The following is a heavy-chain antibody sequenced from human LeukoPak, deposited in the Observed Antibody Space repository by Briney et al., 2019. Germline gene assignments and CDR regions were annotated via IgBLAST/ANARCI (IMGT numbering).Heavy chain of an antibody. Sequence: GGSLRLSCTASGFTFGDFAMHWVRQRPGKGREWVAGIICNSSSLGYADSVKGRLTISRDNANNTLYLQMNSLRGEDMAVYFCVRDYYWSVDYWGQGALVTVSS. J-gene: IGHJ4*02. CDR3: VRDYYWSVDY. D-gene: IGHD3-3*01. CDR1: GFTFGDFA. V-gene: IGHV3-9*03. CDR2: IICNSSSL.